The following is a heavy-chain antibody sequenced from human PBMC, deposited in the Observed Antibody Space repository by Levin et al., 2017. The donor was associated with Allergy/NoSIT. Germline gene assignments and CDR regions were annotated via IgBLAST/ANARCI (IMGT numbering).Heavy chain of an antibody. J-gene: IGHJ4*02. Sequence: PGGSLRLSCTVSGGSISPYYWSWIRQPPGMGLEWIAYIFHSGVANYNPSIKSRLTVSMDMSKSQFSLHLSSVTAADTAVYYCARGERLGPDYWGQGTLVTVSS. V-gene: IGHV4-59*01. D-gene: IGHD3-16*01. CDR2: IFHSGVA. CDR1: GGSISPYY. CDR3: ARGERLGPDY.